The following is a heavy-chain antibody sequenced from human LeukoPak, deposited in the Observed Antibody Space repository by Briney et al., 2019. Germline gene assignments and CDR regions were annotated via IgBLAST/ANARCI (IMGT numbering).Heavy chain of an antibody. CDR2: IRSKANGYAP. CDR3: ARGPRGWYASDY. CDR1: GLTFSGSD. Sequence: GGSLRLSCAASGLTFSGSDMHWVRQASGKGLEWVGRIRSKANGYAPAFAASVKGRFTIPRDESKNTVYLQMNSLRAEDTAVYYCARGPRGWYASDYWGQGTLVTVSS. V-gene: IGHV3-73*01. D-gene: IGHD6-19*01. J-gene: IGHJ4*02.